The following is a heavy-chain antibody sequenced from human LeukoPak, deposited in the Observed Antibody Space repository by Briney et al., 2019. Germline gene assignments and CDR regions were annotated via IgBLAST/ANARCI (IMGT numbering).Heavy chain of an antibody. CDR1: GYTFTSYG. D-gene: IGHD3-22*01. Sequence: GASVKVSCKASGYTFTSYGISWVRRAPGQGLEWMGWISAYNGNTNYAQKLQGRVTMTTDTSTSTAYMELRSLRSDDTAVYYCARPNYYDSSGYYYEAFDIWGQGTMVTVSS. CDR2: ISAYNGNT. V-gene: IGHV1-18*01. CDR3: ARPNYYDSSGYYYEAFDI. J-gene: IGHJ3*02.